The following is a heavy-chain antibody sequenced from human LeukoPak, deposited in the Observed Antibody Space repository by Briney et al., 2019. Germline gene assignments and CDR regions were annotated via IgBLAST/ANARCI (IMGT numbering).Heavy chain of an antibody. V-gene: IGHV3-30-3*01. CDR1: GFTVSSNY. J-gene: IGHJ3*02. CDR2: MSYDGSNK. CDR3: ARVWELAMFGAFDI. Sequence: QPGGSLRLSCAVSGFTVSSNYMSWVRQAPGKGLEWVAVMSYDGSNKYYADSVKGRFTISRDNSKNTMYLQMNSLRAEDTAVYYCARVWELAMFGAFDIWGQGTMVTVSS. D-gene: IGHD1-26*01.